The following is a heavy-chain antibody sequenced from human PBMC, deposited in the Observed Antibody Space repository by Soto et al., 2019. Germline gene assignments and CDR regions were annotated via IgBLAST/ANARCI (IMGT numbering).Heavy chain of an antibody. CDR3: ANPRGRHDYYAMDV. J-gene: IGHJ6*02. V-gene: IGHV1-69*06. CDR1: GGTFSSYA. Sequence: SVKVSCKASGGTFSSYAINWVRQAPGQGLEWMGGVIPTFGTPNYAQKFQGRVTISADRSTSTAYMELTSLRSEDTAVYYCANPRGRHDYYAMDVWGQGTTVTVSS. CDR2: VIPTFGTP. D-gene: IGHD1-26*01.